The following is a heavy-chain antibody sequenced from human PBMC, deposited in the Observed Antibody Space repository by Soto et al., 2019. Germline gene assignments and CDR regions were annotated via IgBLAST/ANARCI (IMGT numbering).Heavy chain of an antibody. CDR1: GFIFSDYY. Sequence: QVHLEESGGGLVKPGGSLRLSCTASGFIFSDYYMSWIRQAPGTGLEWVSDISNSGRITHHADSVEGRFTISRDNSKDSLYLQMHSLRPEDSAIDYCARAHGGGGLTLEYWGQGTLVTASS. V-gene: IGHV3-11*01. CDR3: ARAHGGGGLTLEY. CDR2: ISNSGRIT. J-gene: IGHJ4*02. D-gene: IGHD3-16*01.